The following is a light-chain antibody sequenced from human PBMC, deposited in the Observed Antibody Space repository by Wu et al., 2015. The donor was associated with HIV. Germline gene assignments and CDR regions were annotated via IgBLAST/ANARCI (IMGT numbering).Light chain of an antibody. CDR3: QQYGVTTWT. CDR2: GTS. J-gene: IGKJ1*01. CDR1: QSVSSVY. Sequence: IVLTQSPGTLSLSPGERAILSCRASQSVSSVYLAWYQRKPGQAPRLLIYGTSRRATGIPDRFSGSGSGTDFTLTISRLEPEDFALYYCQQYGVTTWTFGQGTKVEIK. V-gene: IGKV3-20*01.